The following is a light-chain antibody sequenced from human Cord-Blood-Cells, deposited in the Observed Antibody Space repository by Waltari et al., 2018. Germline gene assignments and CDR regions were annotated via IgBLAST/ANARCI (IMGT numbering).Light chain of an antibody. Sequence: QSALTQPASVSGSPGQSITISCTGTSSDVGSYNLVSWYQQHPSKAPKLRIYEGSKRPSGVSNRFSGSKSGNTASLTISGLQAEDEADYYCCSYAGSSTSVFGGGTKLTVL. V-gene: IGLV2-23*01. CDR3: CSYAGSSTSV. J-gene: IGLJ3*02. CDR1: SSDVGSYNL. CDR2: EGS.